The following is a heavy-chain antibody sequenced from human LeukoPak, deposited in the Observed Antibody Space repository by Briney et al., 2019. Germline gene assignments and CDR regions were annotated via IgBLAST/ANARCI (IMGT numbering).Heavy chain of an antibody. CDR3: ARSYYYGSGSYRPPDY. D-gene: IGHD3-10*01. CDR2: IYYSGST. V-gene: IGHV4-39*01. Sequence: SETLSLTCTVSGGSISSSSYYWGWLRQPPGKGLEWIGRIYYSGSTYYNPSLKSRVTISVDTSKNQFSLKLSSVTAADTAVYYCARSYYYGSGSYRPPDYWGQGTLVTVSS. J-gene: IGHJ4*02. CDR1: GGSISSSSYY.